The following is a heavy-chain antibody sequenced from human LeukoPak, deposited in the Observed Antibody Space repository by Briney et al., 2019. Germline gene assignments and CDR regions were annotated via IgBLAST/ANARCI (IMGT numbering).Heavy chain of an antibody. CDR1: GGSISSSSYY. D-gene: IGHD1-7*01. CDR2: IYYSGST. V-gene: IGHV4-39*07. CDR3: ARWRWIITGTTFGWFDP. Sequence: SETLSLTCTVSGGSISSSSYYWGWIRQPPGKGLEWIGSIYYSGSTYYNPSLKSRVTISVDTSKNQFSLKLSSVTAADTAVYYCARWRWIITGTTFGWFDPCGQGTLVTVSS. J-gene: IGHJ5*02.